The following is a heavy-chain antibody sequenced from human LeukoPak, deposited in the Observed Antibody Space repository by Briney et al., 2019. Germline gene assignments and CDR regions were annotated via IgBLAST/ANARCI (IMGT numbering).Heavy chain of an antibody. Sequence: SETLSLICTVPGGSIRDYYWSWIRQPPGKGLEWLGYIYYSGSTYYNPSLRSRVTISADTSKNHFSLKLTSVTAADTAVYYCARDQTYSGSGIYTYFDYWGQGTLVTVSS. CDR2: IYYSGST. CDR1: GGSIRDYY. CDR3: ARDQTYSGSGIYTYFDY. V-gene: IGHV4-59*12. D-gene: IGHD3-10*01. J-gene: IGHJ4*02.